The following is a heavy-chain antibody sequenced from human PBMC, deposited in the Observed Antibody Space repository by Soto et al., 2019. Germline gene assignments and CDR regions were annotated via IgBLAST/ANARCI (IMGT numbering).Heavy chain of an antibody. V-gene: IGHV3-30*04. CDR3: AREDDSSGYGYDAFDI. J-gene: IGHJ3*02. Sequence: QVQLVESGGGVVQPGRSLRLSCAASGFIFSTYAMHWVRQAPGKGLEWVTFISYDGRNKYYADSVKDRFTISRDNSKNTLYLLMNSLRTEDTGVYYCAREDDSSGYGYDAFDIWGQGTMVTVSS. CDR2: ISYDGRNK. CDR1: GFIFSTYA. D-gene: IGHD3-22*01.